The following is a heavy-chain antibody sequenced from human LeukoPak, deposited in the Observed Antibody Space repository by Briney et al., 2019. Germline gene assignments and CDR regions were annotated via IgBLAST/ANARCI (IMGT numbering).Heavy chain of an antibody. D-gene: IGHD6-19*01. CDR2: VRRKAYGEKT. CDR3: TTDILSGWDYFDY. CDR1: GFTFGDYA. V-gene: IGHV3-49*04. J-gene: IGHJ4*02. Sequence: PGRSLRLSCTTSGFTFGDYAMSWVRQAPGKGLEWVGFVRRKAYGEKTEYAASVKGRFTISRDDSKSIAYLQMNSLKTEDTAVYYCTTDILSGWDYFDYWGQGTLVTVSS.